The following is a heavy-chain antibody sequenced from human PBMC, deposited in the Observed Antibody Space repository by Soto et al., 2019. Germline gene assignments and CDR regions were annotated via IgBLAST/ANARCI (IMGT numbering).Heavy chain of an antibody. V-gene: IGHV4-59*01. D-gene: IGHD5-12*01. CDR3: ARDEEGRGYSGYGAFDI. Sequence: SETLSLTCTVSGGSISSYYWSWIRQPPGKGLEWIGYIYYSGSTNYNPSLKSRVTISVDTSKNQFSLKLSSVTAADTAVYYCARDEEGRGYSGYGAFDIWGQGTMVTVSS. CDR2: IYYSGST. CDR1: GGSISSYY. J-gene: IGHJ3*02.